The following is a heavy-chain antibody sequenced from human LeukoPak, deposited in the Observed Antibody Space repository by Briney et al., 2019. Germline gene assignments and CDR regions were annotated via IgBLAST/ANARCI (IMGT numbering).Heavy chain of an antibody. CDR1: GFTVSSNY. CDR3: AKAPISGGWYYYVDS. D-gene: IGHD6-19*01. Sequence: GGPLRLSCAASGFTVSSNYMSWVRQAPGKGLEWVSVIYSGGSTYYADSVKGRFTISRHNSKNTLYLQMNSLRAEDTAVFYCAKAPISGGWYYYVDSWGQGTLVTVSS. CDR2: IYSGGST. V-gene: IGHV3-53*04. J-gene: IGHJ4*02.